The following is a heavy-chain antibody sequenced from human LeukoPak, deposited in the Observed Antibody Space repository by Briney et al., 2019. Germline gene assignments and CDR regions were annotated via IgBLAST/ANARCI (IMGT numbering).Heavy chain of an antibody. Sequence: ASVKVSCKASGYTFTGYYMHWVRQAPGQGLEWMGWINPNSGGTNYAQKFQGRVTMTRDTSISTAYMELSRLRSDDTAVYYCARDAYSSSWYPYNWFDPWGLGTLVTVSS. V-gene: IGHV1-2*02. D-gene: IGHD6-13*01. CDR2: INPNSGGT. J-gene: IGHJ5*02. CDR3: ARDAYSSSWYPYNWFDP. CDR1: GYTFTGYY.